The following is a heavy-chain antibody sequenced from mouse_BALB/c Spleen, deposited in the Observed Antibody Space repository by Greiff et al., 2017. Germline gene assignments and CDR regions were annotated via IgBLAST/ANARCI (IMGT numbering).Heavy chain of an antibody. V-gene: IGHV5-6-3*01. CDR3: ARQSLGYAMDY. CDR2: INSNGGST. J-gene: IGHJ4*01. CDR1: GFTFSSYG. D-gene: IGHD6-5*01. Sequence: EVMLVESGGGLVQPGGSLKLSCAASGFTFSSYGMSWVRQTPDKRLELVATINSNGGSTYYPDSVKGRFTISRDNAKNTLYLQMSSLKSEDTAMYYCARQSLGYAMDYWGQGTSVTVSS.